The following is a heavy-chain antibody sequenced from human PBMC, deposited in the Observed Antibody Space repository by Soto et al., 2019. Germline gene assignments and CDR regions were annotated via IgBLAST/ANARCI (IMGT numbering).Heavy chain of an antibody. CDR2: ISSSSSTI. CDR3: ARGPSPYCGGDCLHDY. CDR1: GFTFSSYS. D-gene: IGHD2-21*02. J-gene: IGHJ4*02. V-gene: IGHV3-48*02. Sequence: GGSLRLSCAASGFTFSSYSMNWVRQAPGKGLEWVSYISSSSSTIYYADSVKGRFTISRDNAKNSLYLQMNSLRDEDTAVYYCARGPSPYCGGDCLHDYWGQGTLVTVSS.